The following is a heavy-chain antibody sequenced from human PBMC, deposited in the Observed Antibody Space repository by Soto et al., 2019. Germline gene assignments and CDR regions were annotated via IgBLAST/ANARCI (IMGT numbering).Heavy chain of an antibody. D-gene: IGHD2-15*01. CDR3: ARDGGKRNYYGMDV. CDR2: IYHSGST. CDR1: GGSISSSNW. J-gene: IGHJ6*02. Sequence: SETLSLTCAVSGGSISSSNWWSWVRQPPGKGLEWIGEIYHSGSTNYNPSLKSRVTISVDKSKNQFSLKLSSVTAADAAVYYCARDGGKRNYYGMDVWGQGTTVTVSS. V-gene: IGHV4-4*02.